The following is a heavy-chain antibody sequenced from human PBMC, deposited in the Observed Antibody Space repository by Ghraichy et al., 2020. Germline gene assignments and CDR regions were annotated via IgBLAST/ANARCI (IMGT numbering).Heavy chain of an antibody. Sequence: GGSLRLSCAASGFTFSSYSMNWVRQAPGKGLEWVSSISSSSSYIYYADSVKGRFTISRDNAKNSLYLQMNSLRAEDTAVYYCARDSYSSGVFDYWGQGTLVAGS. D-gene: IGHD6-19*01. CDR2: ISSSSSYI. J-gene: IGHJ4*02. V-gene: IGHV3-21*01. CDR3: ARDSYSSGVFDY. CDR1: GFTFSSYS.